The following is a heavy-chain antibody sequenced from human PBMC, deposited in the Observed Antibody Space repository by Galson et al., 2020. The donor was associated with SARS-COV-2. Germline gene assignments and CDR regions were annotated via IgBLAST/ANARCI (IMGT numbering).Heavy chain of an antibody. D-gene: IGHD1-7*01. CDR3: ARDVTGITGFDY. CDR2: INPKSGVT. CDR1: GYTFTDYY. V-gene: IGHV1-2*04. J-gene: IGHJ4*02. Sequence: ASVKVSCKASGYTFTDYYIHWVRQAPGQGLEWMGWINPKSGVTNYVQKFRGWVTMTRDTSINTAYMELSSLSSDDTALYYCARDVTGITGFDYWGQGTLVTVSS.